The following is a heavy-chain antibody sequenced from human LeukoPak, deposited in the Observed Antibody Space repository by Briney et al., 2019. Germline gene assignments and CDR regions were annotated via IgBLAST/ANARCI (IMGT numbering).Heavy chain of an antibody. CDR2: ISAYNGNT. D-gene: IGHD3-10*01. J-gene: IGHJ4*02. CDR3: ARYLNLSSYYGSGSPGDY. Sequence: ASVKVSCKASGYTFTSYGISWVRQAPGQGLEWMGWISAYNGNTNYAQKLQGRVTMTTDTSTSTAYMELRSLRSDDTAVYYCARYLNLSSYYGSGSPGDYWGQGTLVTVSS. V-gene: IGHV1-18*04. CDR1: GYTFTSYG.